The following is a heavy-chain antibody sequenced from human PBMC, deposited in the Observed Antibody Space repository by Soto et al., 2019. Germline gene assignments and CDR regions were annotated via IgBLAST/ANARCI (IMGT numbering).Heavy chain of an antibody. Sequence: PSETLSLTCAVYGGSFSGYYWSWIRQPPGKGLEWIGEINHSGSTNYNPSLKSRVTISVDTSKNQFSLKLSSVTAADTAVYYCARGGYSYGMGVWGPGTLVTVSS. CDR1: GGSFSGYY. J-gene: IGHJ4*02. V-gene: IGHV4-34*01. CDR3: ARGGYSYGMGV. D-gene: IGHD5-18*01. CDR2: INHSGST.